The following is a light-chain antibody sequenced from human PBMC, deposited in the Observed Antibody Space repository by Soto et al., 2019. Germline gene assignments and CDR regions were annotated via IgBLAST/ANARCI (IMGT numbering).Light chain of an antibody. J-gene: IGKJ4*01. CDR2: GTS. CDR3: QHYGSSPGLT. CDR1: QRVSAGS. Sequence: EIVLPQSPGTLPLSPGERGTLSCRASQRVSAGSLAWYQQKPGQPPRLLIYGTSSRVTGIPDRFSGSGSGTDFTLNINRLEPEDFAMYYCQHYGSSPGLTFGGGTKVDIK. V-gene: IGKV3-20*01.